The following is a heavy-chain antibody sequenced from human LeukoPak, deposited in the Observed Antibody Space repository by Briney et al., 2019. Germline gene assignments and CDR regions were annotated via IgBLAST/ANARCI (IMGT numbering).Heavy chain of an antibody. CDR1: GFTFSSYE. Sequence: PGGSLRLSCAASGFTFSSYEMNWVRQAPGKGLEWVSYISSSGSTIYYADSVKGRFTISRDNAKNFLYLQMNSLRAEDTAVYYCARTYYDILTGYNPHFDYWGQGILVTVSS. CDR3: ARTYYDILTGYNPHFDY. J-gene: IGHJ4*02. V-gene: IGHV3-48*03. CDR2: ISSSGSTI. D-gene: IGHD3-9*01.